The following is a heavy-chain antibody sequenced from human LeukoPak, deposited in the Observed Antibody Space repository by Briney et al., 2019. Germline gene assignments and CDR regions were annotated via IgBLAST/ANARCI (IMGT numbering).Heavy chain of an antibody. J-gene: IGHJ4*02. Sequence: GGSLRLSCAASGFTFTNYWMHWVRQVPGKGLGWVSDVNSDGTRTRYADFVQGRFTTSRDNAKNTLSLQMNSLRDEDTAVYYCARDGMTYGRHFDYWGQGALVTVSS. V-gene: IGHV3-74*01. CDR2: VNSDGTRT. D-gene: IGHD3-10*01. CDR3: ARDGMTYGRHFDY. CDR1: GFTFTNYW.